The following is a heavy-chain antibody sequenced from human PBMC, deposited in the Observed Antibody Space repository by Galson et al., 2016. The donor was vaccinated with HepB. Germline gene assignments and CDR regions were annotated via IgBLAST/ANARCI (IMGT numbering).Heavy chain of an antibody. CDR3: ARGPHDFWTGYSNWFDP. J-gene: IGHJ5*02. D-gene: IGHD3/OR15-3a*01. V-gene: IGHV1-8*01. CDR2: MSPKSGNT. CDR1: GYTFTSYD. Sequence: SVKVSCKASGYTFTSYDINWVRQATGQGLEWLGWMSPKSGNTGYAQKFQPRVTMTRNTSISTAYMELNRLTSEDTAVYYCARGPHDFWTGYSNWFDPWGQGTLVTVSS.